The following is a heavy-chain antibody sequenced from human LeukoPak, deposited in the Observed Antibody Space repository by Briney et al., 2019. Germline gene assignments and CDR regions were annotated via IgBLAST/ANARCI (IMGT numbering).Heavy chain of an antibody. V-gene: IGHV4-59*01. Sequence: SQTLSLTCTVSGGSISNYYWSWIRQPPGKGLEWIGYIYSSGSTNYNPSLKSRVTISVDTSKNQFSLKLSSVTAADTAVYYCARFAYCGGHCWYYFDYWGQGSLVTVSS. J-gene: IGHJ4*02. CDR1: GGSISNYY. CDR2: IYSSGST. CDR3: ARFAYCGGHCWYYFDY. D-gene: IGHD2-21*02.